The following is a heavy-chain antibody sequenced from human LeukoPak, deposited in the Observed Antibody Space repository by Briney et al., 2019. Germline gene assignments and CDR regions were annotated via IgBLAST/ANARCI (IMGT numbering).Heavy chain of an antibody. J-gene: IGHJ4*02. CDR2: IKQDGSEK. D-gene: IGHD3-9*01. CDR3: ARDVYFDWLLWRGGFDY. Sequence: GGSLRLSCAASGFTFDDYAMHWVRQAPGKGLEWVANIKQDGSEKYYVDSVKGRFTISRDNAKNSLYLQMNSLRAEDTAVYYCARDVYFDWLLWRGGFDYWGQGTLVTVSS. V-gene: IGHV3-7*01. CDR1: GFTFDDYA.